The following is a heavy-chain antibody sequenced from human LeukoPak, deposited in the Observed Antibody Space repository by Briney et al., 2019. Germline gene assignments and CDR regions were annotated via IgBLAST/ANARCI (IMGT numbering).Heavy chain of an antibody. J-gene: IGHJ4*02. Sequence: GGSLRLSCAAFGFTFSSYGMHWVRQTPGKGLEWVSFIRHDGSYQQYADSVKGRFTVSRDNSKDMVYLQMNSLRTEDTAVYYCAKNRDSSDYPRDFDFWGQGTLVTVSS. V-gene: IGHV3-30*02. CDR2: IRHDGSYQ. CDR3: AKNRDSSDYPRDFDF. CDR1: GFTFSSYG. D-gene: IGHD3-22*01.